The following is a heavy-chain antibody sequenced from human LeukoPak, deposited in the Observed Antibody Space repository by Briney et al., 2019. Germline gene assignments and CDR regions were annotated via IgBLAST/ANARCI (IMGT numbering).Heavy chain of an antibody. Sequence: GGSLRLSCAASGFTFSSYWMSWVRQAPGKGLEWVANIKQDRSEKYYVDSVKGRFTISRDNAKNSLYLQMNSLRAEDTAVYYCARVKAYNDYVWGSYRTSCVFDYWGQGTLVTVSS. V-gene: IGHV3-7*01. CDR3: ARVKAYNDYVWGSYRTSCVFDY. D-gene: IGHD3-16*02. CDR1: GFTFSSYW. CDR2: IKQDRSEK. J-gene: IGHJ4*02.